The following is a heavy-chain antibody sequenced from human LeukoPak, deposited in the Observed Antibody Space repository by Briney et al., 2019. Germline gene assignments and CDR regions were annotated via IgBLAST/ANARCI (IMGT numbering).Heavy chain of an antibody. CDR1: GYGFTSYW. CDR2: IYPGDSDT. D-gene: IGHD1-7*01. Sequence: GEALQIPCKGSGYGFTSYWIGWVRRMPGKGLEWMGIIYPGDSDTRYSPSFQGQVTISADKSISTSYLQWSSLKASHTAMYYCARGEYNWNYVGAFDIWGQGTMVTVSS. V-gene: IGHV5-51*01. J-gene: IGHJ3*02. CDR3: ARGEYNWNYVGAFDI.